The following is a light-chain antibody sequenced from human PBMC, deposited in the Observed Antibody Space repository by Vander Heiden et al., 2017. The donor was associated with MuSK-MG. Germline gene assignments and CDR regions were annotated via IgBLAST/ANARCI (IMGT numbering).Light chain of an antibody. V-gene: IGLV1-44*01. CDR3: AAWDDSLNGVV. Sequence: QSVLTQPPSASGHPGQRVTISCSGSSSNIGGNTVHWYQQLPGTAPNLLIYRNNQRPSGVPDRFSGSKSGTSASLAISGLQSEDEADYYCAAWDDSLNGVVFGGGTKVTVL. CDR1: SSNIGGNT. J-gene: IGLJ2*01. CDR2: RNN.